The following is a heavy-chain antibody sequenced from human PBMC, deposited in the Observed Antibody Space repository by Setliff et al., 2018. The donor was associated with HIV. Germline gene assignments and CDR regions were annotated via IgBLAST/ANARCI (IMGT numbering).Heavy chain of an antibody. CDR2: IHNSGST. J-gene: IGHJ5*02. Sequence: SETLSLTCTVSGGSMKSGVYYWSWIRRHPVKGLEWLGYIHNSGSTHYNPSLKSRLIISLDMSKNYFSLNLKSVTAADTAIYYCARGETLRAGQTTSQYLGWFDPWGRGTLVTV. CDR1: GGSMKSGVYY. V-gene: IGHV4-31*03. CDR3: ARGETLRAGQTTSQYLGWFDP. D-gene: IGHD2-2*01.